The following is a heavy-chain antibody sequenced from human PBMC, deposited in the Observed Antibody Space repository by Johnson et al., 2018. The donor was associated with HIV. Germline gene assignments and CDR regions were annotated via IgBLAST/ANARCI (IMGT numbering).Heavy chain of an antibody. J-gene: IGHJ3*02. CDR3: ALTESRFLEWLFRAFDI. CDR1: GFTFSSYD. D-gene: IGHD3-3*01. CDR2: ISNSGSST. Sequence: VQLVESGGGLVQPGGSLRLSCAASGFTFSSYDMSWVRQAPGKGLEWVSGISNSGSSTYYADSVKGRFTISRDNAKNTLYLQMNSLRADDTAIYYCALTESRFLEWLFRAFDIWGQGTMVTVSS. V-gene: IGHV3-23*04.